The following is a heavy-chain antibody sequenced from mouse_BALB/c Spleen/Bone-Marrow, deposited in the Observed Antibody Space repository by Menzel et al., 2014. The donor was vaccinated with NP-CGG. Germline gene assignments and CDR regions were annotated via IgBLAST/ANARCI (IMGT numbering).Heavy chain of an antibody. V-gene: IGHV1-69*02. J-gene: IGHJ3*01. CDR2: IDPSDSYT. D-gene: IGHD2-4*01. CDR3: ARTYYDYDWFAY. CDR1: GYTFTSYW. Sequence: QVQLQQSGVEFVKPGASVKLSCKASGYTFTSYWMHWVKQRPGQGLEWIGEIDPSDSYTKYNQNFKGKATLTVDKSSRTAYMQLSSLTPEDSAVYYCARTYYDYDWFAYWGQGTLVTVSA.